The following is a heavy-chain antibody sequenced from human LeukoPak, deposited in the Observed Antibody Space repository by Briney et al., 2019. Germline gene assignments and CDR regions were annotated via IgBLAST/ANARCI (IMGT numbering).Heavy chain of an antibody. CDR2: ISAYNGKT. Sequence: ASVKVSCKASVYTFTSYGISWVRQAPGQGLEWMGWISAYNGKTNYAQNLQGRVTMTPDTSTSPAYMELRSLRSDVTAVYYCARGARITILGVVIIYPSDYWGQGTLVTVSS. V-gene: IGHV1-18*01. D-gene: IGHD3-3*01. J-gene: IGHJ4*02. CDR3: ARGARITILGVVIIYPSDY. CDR1: VYTFTSYG.